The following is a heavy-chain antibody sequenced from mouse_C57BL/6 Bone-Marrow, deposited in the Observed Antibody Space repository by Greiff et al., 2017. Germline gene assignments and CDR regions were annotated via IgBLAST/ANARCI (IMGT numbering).Heavy chain of an antibody. CDR3: ARSGYDYGSSDVGWYFDV. CDR2: IDPSDSET. D-gene: IGHD1-1*01. Sequence: QVQLQQPGAELVRPGSSVKLSCKASGYTFTSYWMHWVKQRPIQGLEWIGNIDPSDSETHYNQKFKDKATLTVDKSSSTAYMQLSSLTSEDSAVYDCARSGYDYGSSDVGWYFDVWGTGTTVTVSA. J-gene: IGHJ1*03. V-gene: IGHV1-52*01. CDR1: GYTFTSYW.